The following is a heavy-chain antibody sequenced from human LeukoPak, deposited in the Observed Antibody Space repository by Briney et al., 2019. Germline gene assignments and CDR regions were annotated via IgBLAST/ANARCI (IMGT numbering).Heavy chain of an antibody. CDR2: IIPIFGTA. CDR3: ARDVTQYCSSTSCYRGWFDP. D-gene: IGHD2-2*01. Sequence: GASVKCSSKASGGTFTSYAISWVRPAPGQGGEWRGGIIPIFGTANYTQNFQGRLTITADESTSTAYMELSSLISEDTAVYYCARDVTQYCSSTSCYRGWFDPWGQGTLVTVSS. J-gene: IGHJ5*02. V-gene: IGHV1-69*01. CDR1: GGTFTSYA.